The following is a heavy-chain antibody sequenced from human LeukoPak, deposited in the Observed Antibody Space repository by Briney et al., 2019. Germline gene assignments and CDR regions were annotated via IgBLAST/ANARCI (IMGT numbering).Heavy chain of an antibody. V-gene: IGHV1-2*02. D-gene: IGHD1-1*01. J-gene: IGHJ4*02. CDR2: INPNSSGT. CDR3: ARALYNWNDVGNDY. Sequence: ASVKVSCKASGYTFTGYYMHWVRQAPGQGLAWMGWINPNSSGTNYAQKFQDRVTMTRDTSISTAYMELSTLRSDDTAVYYCARALYNWNDVGNDYWGQGTLVTVSS. CDR1: GYTFTGYY.